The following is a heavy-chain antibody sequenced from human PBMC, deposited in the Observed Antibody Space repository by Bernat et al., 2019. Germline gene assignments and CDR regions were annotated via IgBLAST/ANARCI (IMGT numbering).Heavy chain of an antibody. J-gene: IGHJ4*02. Sequence: QVQLVESGGGVVQPGRSLRLSCAASGFTFSSYAMHWVRQAPGKGLVWVAVISYDGSNKYYADSVKGRFTISRDNSKNTLYLQMNSLRAEDTAVYYCASDTSSTGRRNPYYFDYWGQGTLVTVSS. D-gene: IGHD2-2*01. CDR1: GFTFSSYA. CDR3: ASDTSSTGRRNPYYFDY. CDR2: ISYDGSNK. V-gene: IGHV3-30*01.